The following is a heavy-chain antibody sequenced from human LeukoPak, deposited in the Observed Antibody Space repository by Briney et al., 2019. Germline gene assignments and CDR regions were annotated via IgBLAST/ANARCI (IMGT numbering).Heavy chain of an antibody. V-gene: IGHV2-70*04. CDR3: ARTHVGGSYPYYFDY. J-gene: IGHJ4*02. D-gene: IGHD1-26*01. CDR2: IDWDDDK. CDR1: GFSLSTSGMR. Sequence: SGPTLVNPTQTLTLTCTFSGFSLSTSGMRVSWIRRPPGKALEWLARIDWDDDKFYSTSLKTRLTISKDTSKNQVVLTMTNMDPVDTATYYCARTHVGGSYPYYFDYWGQGTLVTVSS.